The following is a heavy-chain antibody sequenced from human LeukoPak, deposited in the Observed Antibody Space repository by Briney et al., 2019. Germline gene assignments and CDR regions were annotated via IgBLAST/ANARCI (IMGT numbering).Heavy chain of an antibody. CDR3: ARRNHYLYYMDV. CDR2: IFPSGSA. CDR1: GGSISNYY. J-gene: IGHJ6*03. Sequence: SETLSLTCTVSGGSISNYYWTWVRQPPGKTLEWIGYIFPSGSAYYTPSLKSRVTISLDTSKNQFSLSLSSVTAADTAVYYCARRNHYLYYMDVWGKGTTVTVSS. V-gene: IGHV4-4*09.